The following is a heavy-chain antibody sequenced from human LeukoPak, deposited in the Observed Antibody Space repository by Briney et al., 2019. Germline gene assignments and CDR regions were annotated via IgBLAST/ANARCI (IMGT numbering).Heavy chain of an antibody. D-gene: IGHD5-12*01. CDR2: IYYSGST. CDR1: GGSVSSGSYY. Sequence: SETLSLTCTVSGGSVSSGSYYWSWIRQPPGKGLEWIGYIYYSGSTNYNPSLKSRVTISVDTSKNQFSLKLSSVTAADTAVCYCARRYSGYDSFDAFDIWGQGTMVTVSS. J-gene: IGHJ3*02. CDR3: ARRYSGYDSFDAFDI. V-gene: IGHV4-61*01.